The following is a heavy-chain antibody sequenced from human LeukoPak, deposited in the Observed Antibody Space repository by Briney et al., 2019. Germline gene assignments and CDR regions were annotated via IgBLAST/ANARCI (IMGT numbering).Heavy chain of an antibody. V-gene: IGHV5-51*01. CDR3: ARLGYSGYDYRNNWFDP. CDR1: GYSFTSYW. Sequence: GESLKISCKGSGYSFTSYWIGWVRQMPGKGLEWMGIIYPGDSDTGYSPSFQGQVTISADKSISTAYLQWSSLKASDTAMYYCARLGYSGYDYRNNWFDPWGQGTLVTVSS. D-gene: IGHD5-12*01. CDR2: IYPGDSDT. J-gene: IGHJ5*02.